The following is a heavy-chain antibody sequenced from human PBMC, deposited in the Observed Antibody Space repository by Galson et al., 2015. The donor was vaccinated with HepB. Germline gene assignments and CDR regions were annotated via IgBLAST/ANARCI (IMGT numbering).Heavy chain of an antibody. CDR2: ISWNSGSI. CDR3: AKRSREQWRALDI. D-gene: IGHD6-19*01. Sequence: SLRLSCAASGFTFDDYAMHWVRQAPGKGLEWVSGISWNSGSIGYADSVKGRFTISRDNAKNSLYLQMNSLRAEDTALYYCAKRSREQWRALDIWGLGTMVTVSS. J-gene: IGHJ3*02. V-gene: IGHV3-9*01. CDR1: GFTFDDYA.